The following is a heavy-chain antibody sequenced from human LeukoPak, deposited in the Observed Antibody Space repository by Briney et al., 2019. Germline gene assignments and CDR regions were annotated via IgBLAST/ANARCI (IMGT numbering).Heavy chain of an antibody. J-gene: IGHJ4*02. CDR1: GFTFSSYA. V-gene: IGHV3-30-3*01. CDR3: AKDRSMTTVVTPFGY. D-gene: IGHD4-23*01. CDR2: ISYDGSNK. Sequence: GRSLRLSCAASGFTFSSYAMHWVRQAPGKGLEWVAVISYDGSNKYYADSVKGRFTISRDNSKNTLYLQMNSLRAEDSAVYYCAKDRSMTTVVTPFGYWGQGTLVTVSS.